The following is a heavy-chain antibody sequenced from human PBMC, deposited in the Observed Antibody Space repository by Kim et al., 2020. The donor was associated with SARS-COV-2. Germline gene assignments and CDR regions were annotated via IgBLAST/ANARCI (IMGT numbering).Heavy chain of an antibody. D-gene: IGHD3-22*01. V-gene: IGHV1-8*01. J-gene: IGHJ6*02. CDR3: ARRADYYDSSGYHYYYYGMDV. Sequence: ASVKVSCKASGYTFTSYDINWVRQATGQGLEWMGWMNPNSGNTGYAQKFQGRVTMTRNTSISTAYMELSSLRSEDTAVYYCARRADYYDSSGYHYYYYGMDVWGQGTTVTVSS. CDR1: GYTFTSYD. CDR2: MNPNSGNT.